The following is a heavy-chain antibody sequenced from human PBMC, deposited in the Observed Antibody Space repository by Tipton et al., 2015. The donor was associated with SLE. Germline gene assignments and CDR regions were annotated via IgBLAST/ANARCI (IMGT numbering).Heavy chain of an antibody. Sequence: TLSLTCTVSGDSIGSPYFYWGWIRQPPGKGLEWIGSIKYNGYTYYNPSLKSRVTVSVDTSKNQFSLRLSSVSAADTAVYYCVRGRDPEDYFDVFDVWGQGTMVTVSS. CDR2: IKYNGYT. J-gene: IGHJ3*01. CDR1: GDSIGSPYFY. V-gene: IGHV4-39*01. D-gene: IGHD2/OR15-2a*01. CDR3: VRGRDPEDYFDVFDV.